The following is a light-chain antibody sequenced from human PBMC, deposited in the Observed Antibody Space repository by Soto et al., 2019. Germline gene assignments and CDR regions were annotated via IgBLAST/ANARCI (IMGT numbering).Light chain of an antibody. CDR2: EVN. V-gene: IGLV2-18*02. J-gene: IGLJ1*01. CDR3: FSYAGAGTFV. Sequence: QSALTQPPSVSGSPGQSVTISCTGTSSDVGSYNRLSWYQQPPGTAPKLIMYEVNRRPSGVSDRLSGSKSANTASLTISGLQAEDEADYYCFSYAGAGTFVFGTGTKLTVL. CDR1: SSDVGSYNR.